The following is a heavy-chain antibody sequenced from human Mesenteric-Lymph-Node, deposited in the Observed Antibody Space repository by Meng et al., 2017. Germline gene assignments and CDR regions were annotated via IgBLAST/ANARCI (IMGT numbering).Heavy chain of an antibody. V-gene: IGHV3-23*01. Sequence: GESLKISCAASGFSFSIYAMTWVRLAPGKGLEWVSSLSSSSASSSYAGSVKGRFTISRDNSKNTLYLQMNSLRADDTAVYYCSAGRGEYWGQGTLFTVSS. CDR1: GFSFSIYA. J-gene: IGHJ4*02. CDR3: SAGRGEY. D-gene: IGHD1-1*01. CDR2: LSSSSASS.